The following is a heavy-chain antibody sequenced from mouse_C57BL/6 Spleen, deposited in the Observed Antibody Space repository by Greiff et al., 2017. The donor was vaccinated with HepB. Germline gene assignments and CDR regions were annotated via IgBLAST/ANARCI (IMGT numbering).Heavy chain of an antibody. Sequence: DVHLVESGGGLVKPGGSLKLSCAASGFTFSSYAMSWVRQTPEKRLEWVATISDGGSYTYYPDNVKGRFTISRDNAKNNLYLQMSHLKSEDTAMYYCAREGDYGFDYWGQGTTLTVSS. CDR1: GFTFSSYA. CDR2: ISDGGSYT. V-gene: IGHV5-4*01. D-gene: IGHD1-1*01. CDR3: AREGDYGFDY. J-gene: IGHJ2*01.